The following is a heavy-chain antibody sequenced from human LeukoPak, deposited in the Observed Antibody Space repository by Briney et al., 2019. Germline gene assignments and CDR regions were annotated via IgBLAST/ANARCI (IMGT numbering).Heavy chain of an antibody. CDR1: GGSISSYC. CDR2: VYISGTP. J-gene: IGHJ4*02. CDR3: ARGDYYDSGGYALDY. V-gene: IGHV4-4*07. D-gene: IGHD3-22*01. Sequence: SETLSLTCTVSGGSISSYCWSWIRQPAGKGLEWIGRVYISGTPNYNPSLRSRVTMSVDTSKNQFSLTLNSVTAADTAVYYCARGDYYDSGGYALDYWGQGTLVTVSS.